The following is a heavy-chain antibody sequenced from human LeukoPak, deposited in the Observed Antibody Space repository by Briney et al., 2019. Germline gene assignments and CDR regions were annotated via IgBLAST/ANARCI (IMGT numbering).Heavy chain of an antibody. CDR2: INSDGSST. V-gene: IGHV3-74*01. Sequence: GGSLRLSCAASGFTFSSYWMHRVRQAPGKGLVWVSRINSDGSSTSYADSVKGRFTISRDNAKNTLYLQMNSLRAEDTAVYYCARDRSLWFGEFLFDYWGQGTLVTVSS. D-gene: IGHD3-10*01. J-gene: IGHJ4*02. CDR1: GFTFSSYW. CDR3: ARDRSLWFGEFLFDY.